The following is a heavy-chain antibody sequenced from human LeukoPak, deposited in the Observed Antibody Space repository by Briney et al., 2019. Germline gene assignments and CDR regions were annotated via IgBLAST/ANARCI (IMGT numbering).Heavy chain of an antibody. D-gene: IGHD5-12*01. CDR3: AKKISGYDYNYYYGMDV. CDR2: IFPIFGTA. CDR1: GGTLSSYA. Sequence: SVKVSCKDSGGTLSSYAISWVRQAPGQGLEWMGGIFPIFGTADYAQKFQGRVTITTDESTSTAYMELSSLRSEDTAVYYCAKKISGYDYNYYYGMDVWGQGTTVTVSS. J-gene: IGHJ6*02. V-gene: IGHV1-69*05.